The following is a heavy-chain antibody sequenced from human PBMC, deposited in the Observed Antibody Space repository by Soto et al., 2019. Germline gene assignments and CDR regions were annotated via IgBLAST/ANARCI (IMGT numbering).Heavy chain of an antibody. CDR1: GFTFRSFS. Sequence: GGSLRLSCAASGFTFRSFSMNWVRQAPGEGLEWVSSISSSSNYMYYADSLKGRFTISRDNAKDSLFLQMHGLRAEDTAVYYCARASSSGSYFDYWGQGXLVTVSS. J-gene: IGHJ4*02. V-gene: IGHV3-21*01. CDR3: ARASSSGSYFDY. D-gene: IGHD6-6*01. CDR2: ISSSSNYM.